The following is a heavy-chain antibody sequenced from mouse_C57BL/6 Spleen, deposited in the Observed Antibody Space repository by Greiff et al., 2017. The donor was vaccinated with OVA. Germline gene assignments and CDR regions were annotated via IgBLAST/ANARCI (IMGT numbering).Heavy chain of an antibody. D-gene: IGHD2-2*01. V-gene: IGHV1-54*01. J-gene: IGHJ1*03. CDR2: INPGSGGT. CDR1: GYAFTNYL. CDR3: ARDYGYDDGDWYFDV. Sequence: QVQLQQSGAELVRPGTSVKVSCKASGYAFTNYLIEWVKQRPGQGLEWIGVINPGSGGTNYNEKFKSKATLTVDKSSSTAYMQLSSLTSEDSAVYYCARDYGYDDGDWYFDVWGTGTTVTVSS.